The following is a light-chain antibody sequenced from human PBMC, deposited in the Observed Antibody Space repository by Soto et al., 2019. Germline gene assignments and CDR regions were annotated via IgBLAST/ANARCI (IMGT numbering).Light chain of an antibody. Sequence: DIVLTQSPGTLSLSPGERATLSCRASQSVSSSYLAWYQQKPGQAPRLLIYGASSRATGIPDRFSGSGSGTDFTLTISRLEPEDFAVYYCPQYGSSRTFGQGTKVDI. J-gene: IGKJ1*01. CDR3: PQYGSSRT. CDR2: GAS. V-gene: IGKV3-20*01. CDR1: QSVSSSY.